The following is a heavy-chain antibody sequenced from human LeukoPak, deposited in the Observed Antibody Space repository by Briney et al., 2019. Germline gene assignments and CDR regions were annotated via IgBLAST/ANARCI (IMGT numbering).Heavy chain of an antibody. J-gene: IGHJ3*02. CDR1: VFTFSSDW. V-gene: IGHV3-7*01. Sequence: GGSLRLSCAASVFTFSSDWMSWVRQAPGKGREWAAHIKQDGSEIYSVDSVRGGFTLSRDNAQSSLYLQMNSLRAEDTAVYYCARDKAGTLAFDIWGQGTMVTVSS. CDR2: IKQDGSEI. CDR3: ARDKAGTLAFDI.